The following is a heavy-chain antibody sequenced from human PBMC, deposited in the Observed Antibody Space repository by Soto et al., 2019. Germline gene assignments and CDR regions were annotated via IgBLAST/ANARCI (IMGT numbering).Heavy chain of an antibody. CDR3: ATPQAAAGITARRAFDI. Sequence: PSETLSLTCAVYGGSFSGYYWSWIRQPPGKGLEWIGEINHGGSTNYNPSLKSRVTISVDTSKNQFSLKLSSVTAADTAVYYCATPQAAAGITARRAFDIWGQGTMVTVSS. D-gene: IGHD6-13*01. CDR2: INHGGST. CDR1: GGSFSGYY. J-gene: IGHJ3*02. V-gene: IGHV4-34*01.